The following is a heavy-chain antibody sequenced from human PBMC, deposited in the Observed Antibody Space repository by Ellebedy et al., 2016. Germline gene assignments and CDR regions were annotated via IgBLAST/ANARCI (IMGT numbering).Heavy chain of an antibody. J-gene: IGHJ4*02. CDR3: LMYGDYVFGLDY. CDR1: GGTFRTYA. V-gene: IGHV1-69*13. Sequence: SVKVSCXTSGGTFRTYALSWVRQAPGHGLEWLGGVLPIFGSTKYAQNFQERITITADESTGTAYMELSSLGSEDTAVYYCLMYGDYVFGLDYWGQGTLVTVSS. CDR2: VLPIFGST. D-gene: IGHD4-17*01.